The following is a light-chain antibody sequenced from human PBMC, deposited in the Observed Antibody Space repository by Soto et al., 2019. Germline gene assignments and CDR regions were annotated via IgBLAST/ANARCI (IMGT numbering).Light chain of an antibody. V-gene: IGKV3-20*01. CDR1: QSVSSSY. CDR2: GAS. J-gene: IGKJ1*01. CDR3: QQYNNYWT. Sequence: EIVLTQSPGTLSLSPGERATLSCRASQSVSSSYLAWYQQKPGQAPRLLIYGASSRATGIPDRFSGSGSATEFTLTISSLQPDDFATYYCQQYNNYWTFGQGTKVDIK.